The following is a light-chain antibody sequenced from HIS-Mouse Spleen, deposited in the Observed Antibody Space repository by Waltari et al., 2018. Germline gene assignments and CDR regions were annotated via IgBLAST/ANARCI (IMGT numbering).Light chain of an antibody. CDR3: YSTDSSGNHRV. CDR1: ALPKQY. Sequence: SYELTQPPSVSVSPGQTARITCPGAALPKQYAYLYQQKSGQAPVLVIYEDSKRPSGIPERFSGSSSGTMATLTISGAQVEDEADYYCYSTDSSGNHRVFGGGTKLTVL. V-gene: IGLV3-10*01. CDR2: EDS. J-gene: IGLJ2*01.